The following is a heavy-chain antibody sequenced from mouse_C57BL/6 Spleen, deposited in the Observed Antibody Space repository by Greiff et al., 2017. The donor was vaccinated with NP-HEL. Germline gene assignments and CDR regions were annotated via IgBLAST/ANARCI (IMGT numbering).Heavy chain of an antibody. CDR1: GFTFSSYA. V-gene: IGHV5-4*01. Sequence: EVQRVESGGGLVKPGGSLKLSCAASGFTFSSYAMSWVRQTPEKRLEWVATISDGGSYTYYPDNVKGRFTISLDTAKNTLYLQMSHLTSEDTAMYYCARDITTVVATDYAMDYWGQGTSVTVSS. J-gene: IGHJ4*01. CDR2: ISDGGSYT. CDR3: ARDITTVVATDYAMDY. D-gene: IGHD1-1*01.